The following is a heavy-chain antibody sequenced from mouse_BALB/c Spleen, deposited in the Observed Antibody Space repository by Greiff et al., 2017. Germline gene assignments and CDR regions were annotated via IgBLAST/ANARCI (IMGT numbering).Heavy chain of an antibody. CDR3: ARSPYDYEDMDY. CDR2: ISYSGST. J-gene: IGHJ4*01. V-gene: IGHV3-2*02. Sequence: EVQRVESGPGLVKPSQSLSLTCTVTGYSITSDYAWNWIRQFPGNKLEWMGYISYSGSTSYNPSLKSRISITRDTSKNQFFLQLNSVTTEDTATYYCARSPYDYEDMDYWGQGTSVTVSS. CDR1: GYSITSDYA.